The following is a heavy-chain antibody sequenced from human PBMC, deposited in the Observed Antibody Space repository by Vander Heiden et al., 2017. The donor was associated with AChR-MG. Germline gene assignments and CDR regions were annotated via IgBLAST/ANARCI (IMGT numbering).Heavy chain of an antibody. CDR2: ISGIGGST. D-gene: IGHD3-3*01. J-gene: IGHJ3*02. V-gene: IGHV3-23*01. Sequence: VQLLESGGGLVQPGGSLRLSCAASGFTFRSYAMGWVRQAPGKGLEWVLAISGIGGSTYYAESVKGRFTISRDNSKNTLYLQMNSLRADDTAVYYCAKDLGGGIPKDAFDIWGHGTMVTVSS. CDR1: GFTFRSYA. CDR3: AKDLGGGIPKDAFDI.